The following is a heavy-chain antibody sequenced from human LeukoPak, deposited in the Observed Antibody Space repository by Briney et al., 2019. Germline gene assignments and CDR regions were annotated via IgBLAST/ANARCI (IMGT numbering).Heavy chain of an antibody. J-gene: IGHJ4*02. CDR1: GFTFNTYT. CDR2: ITASSTAI. Sequence: GGSLRLSCAASGFTFNTYTMNWVRQAPGKGLEWVSSITASSTAIYSADSVKGRFTISRDNAKNSLYLQMNSLRAEDTAVYYCARGRAAAAGNYWGQGTLVTVSS. V-gene: IGHV3-21*01. D-gene: IGHD6-13*01. CDR3: ARGRAAAAGNY.